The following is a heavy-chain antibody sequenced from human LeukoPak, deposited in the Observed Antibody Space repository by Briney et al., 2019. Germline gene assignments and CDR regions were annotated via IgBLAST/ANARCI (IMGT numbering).Heavy chain of an antibody. D-gene: IGHD5/OR15-5a*01. V-gene: IGHV3-30*02. CDR2: IRFDGSNK. Sequence: PGGSLRLSCAASRFTFGSFDMHWVRQAPGKGLEWVTFIRFDGSNKYSADSVKGRFTISRDNSKNTLYLQMSSLRPEDTAVYYCARPIGVSIDYWGQGTLVTVSS. J-gene: IGHJ4*02. CDR1: RFTFGSFD. CDR3: ARPIGVSIDY.